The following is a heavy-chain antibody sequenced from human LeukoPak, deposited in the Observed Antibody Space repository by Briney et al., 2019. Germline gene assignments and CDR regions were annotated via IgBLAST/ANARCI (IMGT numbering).Heavy chain of an antibody. CDR1: GFTFSDYY. V-gene: IGHV3-11*04. D-gene: IGHD4-17*01. J-gene: IGHJ4*02. Sequence: NTGGSLRLSCAASGFTFSDYYMSWIRQAPGKGLEWVSYISSSGSTIYYADSVKGRFTISRDNAKNSLYLQMNSLRAEDTAVYYCARDALYGDYSYWGQGTLVTVSS. CDR3: ARDALYGDYSY. CDR2: ISSSGSTI.